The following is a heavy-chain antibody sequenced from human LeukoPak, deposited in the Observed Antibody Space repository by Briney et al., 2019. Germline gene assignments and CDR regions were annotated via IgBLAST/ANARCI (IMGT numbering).Heavy chain of an antibody. Sequence: ETLSLTCTVSGGSISSFYWSWIRQPPGKGLEWIGYIYYSGSTNYNPSLKSRVTISVDTSKNQFSLWLNSVTAADTAVYYCARLSSGSSSWYDIDYWGQGTLVTVSS. CDR3: ARLSSGSSSWYDIDY. CDR1: GGSISSFY. V-gene: IGHV4-59*08. D-gene: IGHD6-13*01. CDR2: IYYSGST. J-gene: IGHJ4*02.